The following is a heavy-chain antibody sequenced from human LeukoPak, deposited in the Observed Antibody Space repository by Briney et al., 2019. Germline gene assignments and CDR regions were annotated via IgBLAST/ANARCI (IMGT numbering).Heavy chain of an antibody. CDR1: GFTFSSYG. V-gene: IGHV3-30*18. CDR2: ISYDGSNK. J-gene: IGHJ4*02. Sequence: SERSLRLSCAASGFTFSSYGMHWVRQAPGKGLEWVAVISYDGSNKYYADSVKGRFTISRDNSKNTLYLQMNSLRAEDTAVYYCAKERASRDDYWGQGTLVTVSS. CDR3: AKERASRDDY.